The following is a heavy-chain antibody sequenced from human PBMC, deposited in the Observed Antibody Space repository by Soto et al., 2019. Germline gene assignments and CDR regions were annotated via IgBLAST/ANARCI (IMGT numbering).Heavy chain of an antibody. CDR3: VKDGGYCSSSTCYAPRNHYFDS. V-gene: IGHV3-7*03. CDR1: GFTFSDYW. CDR2: IKFDGSKK. J-gene: IGHJ4*02. D-gene: IGHD2-2*01. Sequence: LRLSCEASGFTFSDYWMSWVRQAPGKGPEWVANIKFDGSKKQYVDSVRGRFTISRDNSRSSLSLQMNSLRAGDTAVYYCVKDGGYCSSSTCYAPRNHYFDSWGQGTLVTVSS.